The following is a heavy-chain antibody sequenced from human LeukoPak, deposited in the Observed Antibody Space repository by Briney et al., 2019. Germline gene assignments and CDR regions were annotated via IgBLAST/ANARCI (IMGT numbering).Heavy chain of an antibody. J-gene: IGHJ4*02. CDR2: VYHNGAT. Sequence: SGTLSLTCTVSGGSISNDEYFWGWIRQSPGKGLEWIGSVYHNGATHYNPSLQTRVTMSVDTSMSQFSLRLISVTAADTAVYYCARGRGPYYWGQGTLVTVSS. V-gene: IGHV4-39*02. CDR1: GGSISNDEYF. CDR3: ARGRGPYY. D-gene: IGHD3-10*01.